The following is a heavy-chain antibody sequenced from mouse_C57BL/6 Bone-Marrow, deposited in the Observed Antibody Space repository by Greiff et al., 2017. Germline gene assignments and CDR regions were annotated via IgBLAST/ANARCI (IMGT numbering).Heavy chain of an antibody. V-gene: IGHV3-6*01. CDR3: VYDGYYNLIV. CDR1: GYSITSGYY. J-gene: IGHJ1*03. D-gene: IGHD2-3*01. Sequence: EVKLVESGPGLVKPSQSLSLTCSVTGYSITSGYYWNWIRQFPGNKLEWMGYISYDGSNNYNPSLKNRISITRDTSKNQFFLKLNTVTTEDTATYYCVYDGYYNLIVWGTGTTVTVSS. CDR2: ISYDGSN.